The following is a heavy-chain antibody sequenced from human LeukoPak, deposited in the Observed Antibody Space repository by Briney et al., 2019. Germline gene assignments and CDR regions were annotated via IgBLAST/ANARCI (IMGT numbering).Heavy chain of an antibody. J-gene: IGHJ4*02. CDR2: IFYSGTT. D-gene: IGHD3-22*01. Sequence: TSETLSLTCTVSGGSISSYYWSWIRRPPGKGLEWIGFIFYSGTTNYNPSLKSRVTISVDTSKNQFSLKLSSVTAADTAVYYCARGGWNKFDYWGQGTLVTVSS. V-gene: IGHV4-59*01. CDR1: GGSISSYY. CDR3: ARGGWNKFDY.